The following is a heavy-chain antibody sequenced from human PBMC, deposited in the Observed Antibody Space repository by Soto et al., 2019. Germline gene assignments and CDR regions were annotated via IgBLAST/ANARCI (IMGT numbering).Heavy chain of an antibody. J-gene: IGHJ4*02. CDR1: GFPFSSYS. CDR3: ARGNSGYDYVHFDY. V-gene: IGHV3-23*01. CDR2: ISSSSSST. Sequence: GGSMRLSCAASGFPFSSYSMNWVRQAPGKGLEWVSAISSSSSSTYYADSVKGRFTISRDNSKNTLYLQMNSLRAEDTAVYYCARGNSGYDYVHFDYWGQGTLVTVSS. D-gene: IGHD5-12*01.